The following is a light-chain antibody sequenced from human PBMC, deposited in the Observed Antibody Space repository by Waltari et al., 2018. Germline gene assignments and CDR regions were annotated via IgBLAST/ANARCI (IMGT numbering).Light chain of an antibody. CDR2: GNS. V-gene: IGLV1-40*01. J-gene: IGLJ2*01. CDR1: SPTIGAGYD. CDR3: QSYDSSLSVV. Sequence: QSVLTQPPSVSGAPGQRVTISCTGSSPTIGAGYDVFWYQHLPGTAPKLLIFGNSIRPSGVPDRFSGSKSGTSASLAIIGLQAEDEADYYCQSYDSSLSVVFGGGTKVTVL.